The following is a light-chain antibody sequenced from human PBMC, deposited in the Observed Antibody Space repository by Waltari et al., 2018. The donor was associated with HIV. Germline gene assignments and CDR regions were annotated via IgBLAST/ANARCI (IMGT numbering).Light chain of an antibody. Sequence: QSALTQPPSVSGSPGQSVTISCTGTSSDVGAYDRISCYHQPPRPAPKLMIYEVIFRPSGVPDRFSGSKSGNTASLTISALQAEDEGDYYCSSYTSSNIYVFGTATTVTVL. J-gene: IGLJ1*01. V-gene: IGLV2-18*02. CDR3: SSYTSSNIYV. CDR1: SSDVGAYDR. CDR2: EVI.